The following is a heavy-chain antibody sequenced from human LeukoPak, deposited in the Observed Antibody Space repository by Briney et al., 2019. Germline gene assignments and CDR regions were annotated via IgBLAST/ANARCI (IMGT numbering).Heavy chain of an antibody. CDR2: TSWNSGSI. J-gene: IGHJ4*02. D-gene: IGHD3-9*01. V-gene: IGHV3-9*01. CDR1: GFTFDDYA. CDR3: AKAVGGYFDWLSEYYFDY. Sequence: GGSLRLSCAGSGFTFDDYAMHWVRQAPGKGLEWVSGTSWNSGSIGYADSVKGRFTISRDNAKNSLYLQMNSLRAEDTALYYCAKAVGGYFDWLSEYYFDYWGQGTLVTVSS.